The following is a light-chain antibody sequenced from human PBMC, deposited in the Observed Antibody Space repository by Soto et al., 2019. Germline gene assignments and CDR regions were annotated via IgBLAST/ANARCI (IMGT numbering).Light chain of an antibody. J-gene: IGLJ1*01. CDR3: SSYTTSSTGV. CDR2: EVR. CDR1: SSDVGAYDF. V-gene: IGLV2-14*03. Sequence: QSVLTQPASVSGSPGQSITISCTGTSSDVGAYDFVSWYQQHPDKAPKLMIYEVRNRPSGVSNRFSGSKSVNTATLTISGLQAEDEADYYCSSYTTSSTGVFGTGTKVIVL.